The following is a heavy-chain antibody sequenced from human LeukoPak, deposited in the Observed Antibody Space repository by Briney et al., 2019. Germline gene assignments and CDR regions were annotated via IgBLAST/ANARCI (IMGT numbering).Heavy chain of an antibody. CDR1: GGTFSSYA. Sequence: ASVKVSCKASGGTFSSYAISWVRQAPGQGLEWMGRIIPIFGTANYAQKFQGRVTITTDESTRTAYMELSSLRSEDTAVYYCATERHYYDSSGYYHLVDYWGQGTLVTVSS. CDR2: IIPIFGTA. D-gene: IGHD3-22*01. CDR3: ATERHYYDSSGYYHLVDY. J-gene: IGHJ4*02. V-gene: IGHV1-69*05.